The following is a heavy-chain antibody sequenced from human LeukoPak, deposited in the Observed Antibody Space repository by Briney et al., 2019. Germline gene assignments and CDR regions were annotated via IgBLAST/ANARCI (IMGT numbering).Heavy chain of an antibody. J-gene: IGHJ3*02. V-gene: IGHV4-59*01. CDR1: GGSISSYY. D-gene: IGHD1-1*01. CDR2: IYYSGRT. Sequence: PSETLSLTCTVSGGSISSYYWSWIRQPPGNGLEWIGYIYYSGRTNYNPSLKSRVTISVDTSKNQLSPNLSSVTAADTAIYYCARDEGYPGPNAFDIWGRGTMVTVSS. CDR3: ARDEGYPGPNAFDI.